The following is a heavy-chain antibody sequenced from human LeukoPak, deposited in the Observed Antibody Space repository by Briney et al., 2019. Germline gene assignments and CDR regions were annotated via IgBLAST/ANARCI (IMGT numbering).Heavy chain of an antibody. Sequence: GGSLRLSCAASGFTFSSYSMNWVRQAPGEGLEWVSYISSLSGTIYYADSVKGRFTISRDNAKNSLYLQMNSLRAEDTAVYYCAELGITMIGGVWGKGTTVTISS. CDR3: AELGITMIGGV. V-gene: IGHV3-48*04. J-gene: IGHJ6*04. CDR2: ISSLSGTI. D-gene: IGHD3-10*02. CDR1: GFTFSSYS.